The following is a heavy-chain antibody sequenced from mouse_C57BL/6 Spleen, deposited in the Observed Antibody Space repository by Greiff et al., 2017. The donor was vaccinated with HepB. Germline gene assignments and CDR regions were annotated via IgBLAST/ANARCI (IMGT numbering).Heavy chain of an antibody. CDR2: INPSNGGT. CDR1: GYTFTSYW. V-gene: IGHV1-53*01. D-gene: IGHD2-4*01. Sequence: VQLQQSGTELVKPGASVKLSCKASGYTFTSYWMHWVKQRPGQGLEWIGNINPSNGGTNYNEKFKSKATLTVDKSSSTAYMQLSSLTSEDSAVYYCAREGLRRVYAMDYWGQGTSVTVSS. CDR3: AREGLRRVYAMDY. J-gene: IGHJ4*01.